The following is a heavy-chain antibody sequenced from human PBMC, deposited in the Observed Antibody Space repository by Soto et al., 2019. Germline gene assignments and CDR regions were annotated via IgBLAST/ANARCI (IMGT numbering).Heavy chain of an antibody. CDR3: ASRSPALDY. CDR2: KWYDGSNK. V-gene: IGHV3-33*01. Sequence: GGSLRLSCAASGFTFSSFGMHWVRQAPGKGLEWVAVKWYDGSNKYYAESVKGRFTISRDNSKNTLYLQMNSLRADDTAMYYCASRSPALDYWGQGILVTVSS. CDR1: GFTFSSFG. J-gene: IGHJ4*02. D-gene: IGHD2-2*01.